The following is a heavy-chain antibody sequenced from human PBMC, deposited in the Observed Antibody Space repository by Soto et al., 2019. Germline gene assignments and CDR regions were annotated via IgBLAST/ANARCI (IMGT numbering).Heavy chain of an antibody. CDR1: GFTFSRYA. J-gene: IGHJ4*02. Sequence: PGGSLRLSCAASGFTFSRYALSWVRQAPGEGLEWVSAVSGSGSATYYADSVKGRFTVSRDNSKNTLYLQMDSLRAEDTAIYYCAKDTSSGSPSWFHFDYWGQGTLVTVSS. V-gene: IGHV3-23*01. CDR2: VSGSGSAT. D-gene: IGHD3-10*01. CDR3: AKDTSSGSPSWFHFDY.